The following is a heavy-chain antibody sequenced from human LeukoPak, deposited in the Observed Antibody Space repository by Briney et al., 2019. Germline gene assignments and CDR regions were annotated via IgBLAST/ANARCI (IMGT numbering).Heavy chain of an antibody. CDR1: GYSFTSYW. CDR2: IYPGDSDT. V-gene: IGHV5-51*01. CDR3: ARHLTIFGVVRKYYMDV. D-gene: IGHD3-3*01. Sequence: GESLKISCMGSGYSFTSYWIGWVRQMPGKGLEWMGIIYPGDSDTRYSPSFQGQVTISADKSISTAYLQWSSLKASDTAMYYCARHLTIFGVVRKYYMDVWGKGTTVTVSS. J-gene: IGHJ6*03.